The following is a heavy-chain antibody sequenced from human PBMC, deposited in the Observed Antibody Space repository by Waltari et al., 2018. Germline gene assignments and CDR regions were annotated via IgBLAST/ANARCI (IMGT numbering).Heavy chain of an antibody. J-gene: IGHJ4*02. CDR2: FDPEDGET. CDR1: GYILTALS. Sequence: QVQLLQSGAEVKKPGASVQVSCKLSGYILTALSMHWLRQATGIGLEWMGGFDPEDGETIYAQKFQGRVTMTEDTSTDTAYMELSSLRSEDTAVYYCAKQTYYYGSGSYYNVNYFDYWGQGTLVTVSS. CDR3: AKQTYYYGSGSYYNVNYFDY. D-gene: IGHD3-10*01. V-gene: IGHV1-24*01.